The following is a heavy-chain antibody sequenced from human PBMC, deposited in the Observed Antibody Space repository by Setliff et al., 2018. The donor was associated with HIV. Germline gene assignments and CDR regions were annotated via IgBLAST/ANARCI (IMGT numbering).Heavy chain of an antibody. Sequence: GGSLRLSCAASGFTFSSCAMSWVRQAPGKGLEWVLVISGSGASTYYSDSVKGRFTISRDNARNSLFLEMNSLRVDDTAMYYCTSQGQNTFNIWGQGTMVTVSS. CDR1: GFTFSSCA. V-gene: IGHV3-23*01. CDR2: ISGSGAST. CDR3: TSQGQNTFNI. J-gene: IGHJ3*02.